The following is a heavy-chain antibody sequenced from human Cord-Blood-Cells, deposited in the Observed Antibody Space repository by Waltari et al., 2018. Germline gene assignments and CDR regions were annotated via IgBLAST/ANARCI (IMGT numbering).Heavy chain of an antibody. V-gene: IGHV4-4*07. Sequence: QVQLQESGPGLVKPSETLSLTCTVSGGSISSYYWSWIRQPAGKGLEWIGRIYTSGSTNYNPSRKSRVTRSVDTSKNQVALKLGSVTAADTAVYYCAGAKAGATLRAGWDFDYWGQGTLVTVSS. D-gene: IGHD1-26*01. CDR3: AGAKAGATLRAGWDFDY. J-gene: IGHJ4*02. CDR1: GGSISSYY. CDR2: IYTSGST.